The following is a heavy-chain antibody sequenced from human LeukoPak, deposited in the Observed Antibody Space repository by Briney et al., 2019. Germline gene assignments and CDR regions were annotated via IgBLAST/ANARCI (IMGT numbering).Heavy chain of an antibody. Sequence: ASVKVPCKASGYTFTSYGISWVRQAPGQGLEWMGWISAYNGNTNYAQKLQGRVTMTTDTSTSTAYMELRSLRSDDTAVYYCAREANDDSSGYYYFDYWGQGTLVTVSS. D-gene: IGHD3-22*01. V-gene: IGHV1-18*01. CDR3: AREANDDSSGYYYFDY. CDR2: ISAYNGNT. J-gene: IGHJ4*02. CDR1: GYTFTSYG.